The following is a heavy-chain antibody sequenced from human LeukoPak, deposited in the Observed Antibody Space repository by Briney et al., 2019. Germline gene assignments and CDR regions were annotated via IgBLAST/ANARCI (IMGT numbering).Heavy chain of an antibody. V-gene: IGHV4-39*07. D-gene: IGHD3-10*01. CDR2: INHSGST. Sequence: SETLSLTCTVSGGSISSSNYYWGWIRQPSGKGLEWIGEINHSGSTNYNPSLKSRVTISVDTSKNQFSLKLSSVTAADTAVYYCARGSITMVRGVSYYFDYWGQGTLVTVSS. J-gene: IGHJ4*02. CDR1: GGSISSSNYY. CDR3: ARGSITMVRGVSYYFDY.